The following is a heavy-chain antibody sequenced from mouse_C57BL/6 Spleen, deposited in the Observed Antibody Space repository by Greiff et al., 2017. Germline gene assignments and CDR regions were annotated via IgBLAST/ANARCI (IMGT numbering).Heavy chain of an antibody. V-gene: IGHV1-55*01. J-gene: IGHJ4*01. D-gene: IGHD1-1*01. Sequence: QVQLKQPGAELVKPGASVKMSCKASGYTFTSYWITWVKQRPGQGLEWIGEIYPGSGSTNYNETFKSQDILTVDTSSSTAYMQLSSLTSEDSEVYYCARHDGSSYHYAMDYWGQGTSGTVSS. CDR3: ARHDGSSYHYAMDY. CDR2: IYPGSGST. CDR1: GYTFTSYW.